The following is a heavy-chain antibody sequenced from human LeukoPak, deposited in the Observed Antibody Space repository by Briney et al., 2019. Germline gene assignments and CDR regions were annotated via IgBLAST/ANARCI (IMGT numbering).Heavy chain of an antibody. V-gene: IGHV3-7*01. Sequence: PGGSLRLSCAASGFTFSSYWMSWVRQAPGKGLEWVANIKQDGSEKYYVDSVKGRFTISRDNAKNSLYLQMNSLRAEDTAVYYCARVNSYYGSEPGYFDYWGQGTLVTVSS. CDR2: IKQDGSEK. J-gene: IGHJ4*02. D-gene: IGHD3-10*01. CDR1: GFTFSSYW. CDR3: ARVNSYYGSEPGYFDY.